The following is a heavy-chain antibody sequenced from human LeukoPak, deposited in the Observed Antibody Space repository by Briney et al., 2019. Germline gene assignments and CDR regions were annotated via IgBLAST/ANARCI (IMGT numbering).Heavy chain of an antibody. CDR2: ISPSGGST. J-gene: IGHJ4*02. CDR1: GYTFTRYY. Sequence: ASVKVSCKAFGYTFTRYYMHWVRQAPGQGPEWMGVISPSGGSTTYAQKFQGRVTLTRDMSTSTDYLELSSLRSEDTAVYYCARQGYCSSTSCHSFDYWGQGTLVTVSS. CDR3: ARQGYCSSTSCHSFDY. D-gene: IGHD2-2*01. V-gene: IGHV1-46*01.